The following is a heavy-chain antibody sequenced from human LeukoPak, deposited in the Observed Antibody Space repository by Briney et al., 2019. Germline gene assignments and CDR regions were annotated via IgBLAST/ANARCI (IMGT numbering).Heavy chain of an antibody. V-gene: IGHV3-23*01. D-gene: IGHD2-21*02. J-gene: IGHJ2*01. CDR2: ISRSGDT. Sequence: GGSLRLSCAASGFILGNFVLTWVRQAPGKGLEWVSSISRSGDTVHAESVKGRFTISRDISKNTLYLQMNSLRAEDTAVYYCAREGIVVVTDPYWYFDLWGRGTLVTVSS. CDR1: GFILGNFV. CDR3: AREGIVVVTDPYWYFDL.